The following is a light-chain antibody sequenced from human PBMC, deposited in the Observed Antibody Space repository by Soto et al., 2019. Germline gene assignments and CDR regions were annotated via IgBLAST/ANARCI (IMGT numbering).Light chain of an antibody. J-gene: IGLJ2*01. CDR1: SSDVGGYNY. CDR2: EVS. Sequence: QSALTQPPSASGSPGQSVTISCTGTSSDVGGYNYVSWYQQHPGKAPKLMIYEVSKRPSGVPDRFSGSKSGNTASLTVSGLQAEDEADYYCSSYEGSNLFGGGTKLTVL. V-gene: IGLV2-8*01. CDR3: SSYEGSNL.